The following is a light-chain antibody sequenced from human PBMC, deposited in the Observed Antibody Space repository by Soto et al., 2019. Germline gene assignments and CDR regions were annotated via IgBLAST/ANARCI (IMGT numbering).Light chain of an antibody. CDR2: DAS. V-gene: IGKV3-11*01. Sequence: EIVLTQSPATLSLSPGERATLSCRASQSVSSYLAWYQQKPGQAPRLLIYDASNRATGIPARFSGSGSGTDFTLTISSLEPEDFAVYYCQQRAGSSTFGQGRRLEIK. J-gene: IGKJ5*01. CDR3: QQRAGSST. CDR1: QSVSSY.